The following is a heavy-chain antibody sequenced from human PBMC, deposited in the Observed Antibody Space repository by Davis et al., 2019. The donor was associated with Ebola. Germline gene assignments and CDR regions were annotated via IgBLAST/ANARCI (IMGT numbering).Heavy chain of an antibody. CDR3: AAFTNFGVDDTHDF. Sequence: SETLSLTCTVSGGSISSYYWSWIRQPPGKGLEWIGYIYYSGSTNYNPSLKSRVTISVDTSKNQFSLKLTSVTAADTAVYYCAAFTNFGVDDTHDFWGQGTLVTVSA. V-gene: IGHV4-59*12. D-gene: IGHD3-3*01. CDR1: GGSISSYY. CDR2: IYYSGST. J-gene: IGHJ4*02.